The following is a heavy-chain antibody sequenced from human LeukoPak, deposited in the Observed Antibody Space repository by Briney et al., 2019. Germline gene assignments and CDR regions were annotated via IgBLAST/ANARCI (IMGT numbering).Heavy chain of an antibody. Sequence: ASVKVSCKASGYTFTGYYMHWVRQAPGQGLEWMGWINPNSGGTKYAQKFQGRVTMTRDTSISTAYMELSRLTSDDTAVYFCARGGVYGEYYFYYMDVWGKGTTVTISS. CDR3: ARGGVYGEYYFYYMDV. J-gene: IGHJ6*03. CDR2: INPNSGGT. CDR1: GYTFTGYY. V-gene: IGHV1-2*02. D-gene: IGHD4-17*01.